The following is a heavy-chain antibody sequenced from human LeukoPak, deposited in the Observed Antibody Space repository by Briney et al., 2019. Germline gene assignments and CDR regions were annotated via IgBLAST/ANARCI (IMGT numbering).Heavy chain of an antibody. D-gene: IGHD2-15*01. J-gene: IGHJ3*02. Sequence: GGSLLLSSAAAGFTFSSYEMNWVRQAPGKGQEWVSYISSSGSTIYYADSVKGRFTTSRDNAKDSLYLQMNSLRAEDTAVYYCAREVDGYCSGGSCGDIWGQGTMVTVSS. CDR3: AREVDGYCSGGSCGDI. CDR1: GFTFSSYE. V-gene: IGHV3-48*03. CDR2: ISSSGSTI.